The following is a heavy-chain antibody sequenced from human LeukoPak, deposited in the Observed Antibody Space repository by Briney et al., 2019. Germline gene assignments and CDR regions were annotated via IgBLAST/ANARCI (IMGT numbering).Heavy chain of an antibody. CDR2: ISSSSSYI. Sequence: PGGSPRLSCAASGFTFSSYSMNWVRQAPGKGLEWVSSISSSSSYIYYADSVKGRFTISRDNAKNSLYLQMNSLRAEDTAVYYCARDRLSSWYSRYFDYWGQGTLVTVSS. D-gene: IGHD6-13*01. CDR3: ARDRLSSWYSRYFDY. V-gene: IGHV3-21*01. J-gene: IGHJ4*02. CDR1: GFTFSSYS.